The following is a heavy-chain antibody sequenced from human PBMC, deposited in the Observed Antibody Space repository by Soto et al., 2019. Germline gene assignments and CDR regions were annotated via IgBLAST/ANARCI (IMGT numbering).Heavy chain of an antibody. CDR2: ISYDGSNK. V-gene: IGHV3-30-3*01. CDR3: ARDLMPIVVVVAATPGY. Sequence: PGGSLRLSCAASGFTFSSYAMHWVRQAPGKGLEWVAVISYDGSNKYYADSVKGRFTISRDNSKNTLYLQMNSLRAEDTAVYYCARDLMPIVVVVAATPGYWGQGTLVTVSS. J-gene: IGHJ4*02. D-gene: IGHD2-15*01. CDR1: GFTFSSYA.